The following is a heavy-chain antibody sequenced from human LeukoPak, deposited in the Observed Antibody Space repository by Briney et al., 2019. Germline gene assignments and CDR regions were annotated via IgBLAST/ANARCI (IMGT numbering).Heavy chain of an antibody. Sequence: GRSLRLSCAASGFTFSSYGMHWVRQPPGKGMEWVAVISYDGSNKYHADSVKGRFTISRDNSKNTLYLQMNSLRAEDTAVYYCAKLSDSSGADYWGQGTLVTVSS. J-gene: IGHJ4*02. CDR1: GFTFSSYG. CDR3: AKLSDSSGADY. D-gene: IGHD3-22*01. V-gene: IGHV3-30*18. CDR2: ISYDGSNK.